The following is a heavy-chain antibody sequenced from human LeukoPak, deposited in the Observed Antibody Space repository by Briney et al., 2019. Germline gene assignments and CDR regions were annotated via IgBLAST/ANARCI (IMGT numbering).Heavy chain of an antibody. CDR3: TRAPPGMTMVTDY. D-gene: IGHD4/OR15-4a*01. J-gene: IGHJ4*02. CDR1: GYTFTNYH. Sequence: GASVKVSCKASGYTFTNYHIAWVRQAPGQGLEWMGWVSTNDGNTVYAQRLQGRVTMTTDTSTSVAYMELRSLTSDDTAVYYCTRAPPGMTMVTDYWGQGTLVTVSS. V-gene: IGHV1-18*01. CDR2: VSTNDGNT.